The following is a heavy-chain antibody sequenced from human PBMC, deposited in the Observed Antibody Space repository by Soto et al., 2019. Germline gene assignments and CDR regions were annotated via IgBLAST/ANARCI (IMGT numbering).Heavy chain of an antibody. Sequence: GGSLRLSCAASGFTFSSYAMSWVRQAPGKGLERVSGISGSGDTTYYADSVKGRFTISRDNSKNTLYLQMNSLRAEDTAVYYCAKRGYCSGGNCYTVASSRFDSWGQGTLVTVSS. D-gene: IGHD2-15*01. V-gene: IGHV3-23*01. J-gene: IGHJ4*02. CDR1: GFTFSSYA. CDR2: ISGSGDTT. CDR3: AKRGYCSGGNCYTVASSRFDS.